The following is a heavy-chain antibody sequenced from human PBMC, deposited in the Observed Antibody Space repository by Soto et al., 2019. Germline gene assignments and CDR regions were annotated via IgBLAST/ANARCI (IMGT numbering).Heavy chain of an antibody. D-gene: IGHD2-15*01. J-gene: IGHJ2*01. CDR3: ARCYCSVGRCYTCWHFDL. CDR2: IGPYNGNT. V-gene: IGHV1-18*01. CDR1: GYTFNNYG. Sequence: QVQLVQSGAEVKKPGASVKVSCKASGYTFNNYGISWGRQAPGQGLEGMGWIGPYNGNTDHAQNFQGRVTMTTDTSKNTAYMELRSLRSDDTALYYCARCYCSVGRCYTCWHFDLWGRGTLVTVSS.